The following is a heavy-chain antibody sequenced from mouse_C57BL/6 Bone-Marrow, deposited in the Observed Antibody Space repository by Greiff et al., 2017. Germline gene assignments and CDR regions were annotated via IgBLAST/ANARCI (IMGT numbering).Heavy chain of an antibody. CDR3: ARGGYGSSYRFAY. Sequence: EVKVEESGPGLVKPSQSLSLTCSVTGYSITSGYYWNWIRQFPGNKLEWMGYISYDGSNNYNPSLKNRISITRDTSKNQFFLKLNSVTTEDTATYYCARGGYGSSYRFAYWGQGTLVTVSA. V-gene: IGHV3-6*01. D-gene: IGHD1-1*01. CDR1: GYSITSGYY. J-gene: IGHJ3*01. CDR2: ISYDGSN.